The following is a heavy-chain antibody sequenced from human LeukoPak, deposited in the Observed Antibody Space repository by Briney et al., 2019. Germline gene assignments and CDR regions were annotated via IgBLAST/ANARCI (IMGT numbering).Heavy chain of an antibody. J-gene: IGHJ6*03. V-gene: IGHV4-4*07. CDR3: ARSGHGVRGVGYYYYMDV. CDR2: IYTSGST. Sequence: SETLSLTCTVSGGSISSYYWSWIRQPAGKGLEWIGRIYTSGSTNYNPSLKSRVTISVDTSKNQFSLKLSSVTAADTAVYYCARSGHGVRGVGYYYYMDVWGKGTTVTISS. D-gene: IGHD3-10*01. CDR1: GGSISSYY.